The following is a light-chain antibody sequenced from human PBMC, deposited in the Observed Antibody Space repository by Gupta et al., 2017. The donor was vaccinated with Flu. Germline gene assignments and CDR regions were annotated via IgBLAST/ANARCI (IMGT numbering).Light chain of an antibody. V-gene: IGKV2-28*01. CDR2: SGS. J-gene: IGKJ4*01. CDR1: QSLLHSNGYNY. Sequence: DIVMTQSPLSLPVTPGEPASISCRSSQSLLHSNGYNYLDWYLQKPGQSPQLMIYSGSNRDSGDTGCFSGGGEYKDFTPKSSRGEDEAGGVYYDSQHLPTFPFGRGTKVDIK. CDR3: SQHLPTFP.